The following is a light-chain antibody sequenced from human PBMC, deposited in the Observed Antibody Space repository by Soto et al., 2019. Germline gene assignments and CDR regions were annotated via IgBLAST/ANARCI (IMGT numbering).Light chain of an antibody. J-gene: IGKJ5*01. CDR3: QQNIDSPMT. Sequence: EIVLTQSPGTLSLSPGERATLSCRASQSISSSYLAWYQQKPGQAPRLLIYGASSRATGIPDRFSGSGSGTDFSLTISRLEPEDFAVYYCQQNIDSPMTFGQGTRLEIK. V-gene: IGKV3-20*01. CDR1: QSISSSY. CDR2: GAS.